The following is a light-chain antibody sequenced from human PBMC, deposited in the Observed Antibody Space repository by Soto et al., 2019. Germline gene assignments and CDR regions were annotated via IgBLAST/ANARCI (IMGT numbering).Light chain of an antibody. CDR3: QQYKKWPPLYT. V-gene: IGKV3-15*01. CDR1: QNVNSD. Sequence: EIVMTQSPVILSVSPGERATLSCRASQNVNSDLAWYQQKPGQAPRILIYGASTRATDIPARFSGSGSGTDLTLTINGMQSEDFAVYYYQQYKKWPPLYTFGQGTKLEIK. CDR2: GAS. J-gene: IGKJ2*01.